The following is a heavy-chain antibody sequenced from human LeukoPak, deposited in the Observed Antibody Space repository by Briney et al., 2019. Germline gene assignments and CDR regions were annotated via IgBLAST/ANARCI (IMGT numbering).Heavy chain of an antibody. V-gene: IGHV3-30*18. CDR1: GFSFSNSG. CDR3: AKELSGPLDS. Sequence: GGSLRLSCAASGFSFSNSGMHWVRQAPGKGLEWMAVISYDGNNEYYADSVKGRFTISRDNSKNTLYLQMSSLRAEDTAVYYCAKELSGPLDSWGQGTLVTVSS. CDR2: ISYDGNNE. J-gene: IGHJ4*02.